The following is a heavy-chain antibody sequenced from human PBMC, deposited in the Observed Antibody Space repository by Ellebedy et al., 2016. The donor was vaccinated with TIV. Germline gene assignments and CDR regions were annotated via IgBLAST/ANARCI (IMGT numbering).Heavy chain of an antibody. CDR1: GYSFDSHW. J-gene: IGHJ5*02. D-gene: IGHD4-23*01. Sequence: GESLKIPCKGSGYSFDSHWIGWVRQMPGKGLQWMGIIYPGDSDIRYRPSFQGQVTISADKSLTTAYLQWSSLKTSDTAMYYCARHNTDYGGNSIDAWGQGTRVTVSS. CDR3: ARHNTDYGGNSIDA. V-gene: IGHV5-51*01. CDR2: IYPGDSDI.